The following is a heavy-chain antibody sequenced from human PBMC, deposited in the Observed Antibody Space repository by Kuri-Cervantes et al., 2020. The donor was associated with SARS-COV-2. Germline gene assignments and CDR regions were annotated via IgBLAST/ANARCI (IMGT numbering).Heavy chain of an antibody. V-gene: IGHV4-30-4*08. CDR2: IYYSGST. Sequence: SETLSLTCTVSGGSISSGDYYWSWIRQPPGKGLEWIGYIYYSGSTYYNPSLKSRVTISVDTSKNQFSLRLTSVTAADTALYYCARGQWLGLYFDYWGQGILVTISS. CDR3: ARGQWLGLYFDY. D-gene: IGHD6-19*01. J-gene: IGHJ4*02. CDR1: GGSISSGDYY.